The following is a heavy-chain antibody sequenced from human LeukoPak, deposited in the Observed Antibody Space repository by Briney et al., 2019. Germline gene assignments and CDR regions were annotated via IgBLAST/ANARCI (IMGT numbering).Heavy chain of an antibody. V-gene: IGHV1-69*01. CDR2: IIPIFGTA. CDR1: GGTFSSYA. Sequence: SVKVSCKASGGTFSSYAISWVRQAPGQGLEWMGGIIPIFGTANYAQKFQGRVTITADESTSTAYMELSSLRSEDTAVYYCARGVYYDILTGYPEEFDYWGQGTLVTVSS. D-gene: IGHD3-9*01. J-gene: IGHJ4*02. CDR3: ARGVYYDILTGYPEEFDY.